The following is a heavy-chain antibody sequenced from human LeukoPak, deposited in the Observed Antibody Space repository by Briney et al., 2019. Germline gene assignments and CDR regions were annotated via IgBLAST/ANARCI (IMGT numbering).Heavy chain of an antibody. J-gene: IGHJ6*03. Sequence: GGSLRLSCAASGFTFSSYEMNWVRQAPGKGLEWVSYISSSGSTIYYADSVKGRFTISRDNAKNTLYLQMNSLRAEDTAVYYCARDYDRYYMDVWGKGTTVTVSS. D-gene: IGHD3-3*01. CDR1: GFTFSSYE. V-gene: IGHV3-48*03. CDR2: ISSSGSTI. CDR3: ARDYDRYYMDV.